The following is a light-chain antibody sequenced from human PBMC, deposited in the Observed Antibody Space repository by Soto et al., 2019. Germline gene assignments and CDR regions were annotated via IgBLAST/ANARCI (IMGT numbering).Light chain of an antibody. CDR1: QSVSSSY. V-gene: IGKV3-20*01. CDR2: GGS. J-gene: IGKJ5*01. Sequence: EVVLTQSPGTLSLSPGERATLSCRASQSVSSSYLTWYQQRPGQAPRLVLYGGSRRATGIPDRFSGSGSGTDFTITISMLEPEDSAVYYCQQYSASPFSFGQGTRLEIK. CDR3: QQYSASPFS.